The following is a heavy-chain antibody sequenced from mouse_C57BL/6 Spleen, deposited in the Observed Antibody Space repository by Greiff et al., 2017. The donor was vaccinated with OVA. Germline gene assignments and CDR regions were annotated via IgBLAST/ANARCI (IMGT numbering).Heavy chain of an antibody. CDR1: GYTFTSYW. D-gene: IGHD1-1*01. Sequence: QVQLQQPGAELVMPGASVKLSCKASGYTFTSYWMHWVKQRPGQGLEWIGEIAPSDSYTKYNQKFKGKSTLTVDKSSSTAYMQRSSLTSEDSAVYYCARSHGSIYGYFDVWGTGTTGTVSS. CDR2: IAPSDSYT. J-gene: IGHJ1*03. CDR3: ARSHGSIYGYFDV. V-gene: IGHV1-69*01.